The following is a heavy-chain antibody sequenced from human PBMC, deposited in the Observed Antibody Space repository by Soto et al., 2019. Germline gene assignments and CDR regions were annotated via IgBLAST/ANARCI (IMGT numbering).Heavy chain of an antibody. Sequence: SVPKSVTCAVDGGNFIGYCWSWISKNTGKGLEWIGEINHSGSTNYNPSLKSRVTISVDTSKNQFSLKLSSVTAADTAVYYCARGYYYGSGSYSVLGSNMDVWGKGTTVTVSS. V-gene: IGHV4-34*01. CDR2: INHSGST. CDR3: ARGYYYGSGSYSVLGSNMDV. D-gene: IGHD3-10*01. CDR1: GGNFIGYC. J-gene: IGHJ6*03.